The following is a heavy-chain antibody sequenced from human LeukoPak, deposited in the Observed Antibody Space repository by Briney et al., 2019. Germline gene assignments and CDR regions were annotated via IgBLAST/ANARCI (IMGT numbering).Heavy chain of an antibody. Sequence: PSETLSLTCAVHGGSFSGYYWSWIRQPPGKGLEWIGEINHSGSTNYNPSLKSRVTISVDTSKNQFSLKLSSVTAADTAVYYCARGRDYDFWSGYYTGHYFDYWGQGTLVTVSS. D-gene: IGHD3-3*01. V-gene: IGHV4-34*01. CDR2: INHSGST. CDR1: GGSFSGYY. CDR3: ARGRDYDFWSGYYTGHYFDY. J-gene: IGHJ4*02.